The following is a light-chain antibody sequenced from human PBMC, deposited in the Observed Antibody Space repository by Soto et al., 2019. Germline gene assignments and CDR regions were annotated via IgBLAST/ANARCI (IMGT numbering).Light chain of an antibody. CDR2: GAS. CDR3: QQANSFPLT. J-gene: IGKJ5*01. Sequence: DIQMTQSPSFVSASVGDRVTITCRASEGIGRWLAWYQQRPGKAPELLIYGASSLHSGAPSRFSGSGSGADFTLTISSLQPEDFATYYCQQANSFPLTVREGPRLVIK. CDR1: EGIGRW. V-gene: IGKV1-12*01.